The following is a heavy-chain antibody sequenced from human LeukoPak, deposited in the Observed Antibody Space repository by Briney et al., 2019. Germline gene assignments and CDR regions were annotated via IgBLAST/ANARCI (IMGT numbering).Heavy chain of an antibody. D-gene: IGHD3-10*01. CDR1: GGSISSYY. CDR2: IYSSGST. Sequence: LETLSLTCTVSGGSISSYYWSWIRQPAGKGLEWIGRIYSSGSTNYNPSLKSRVTMSVDTSKNQFSLKLSSVTAADTAVHYCARVGRVGPSDYGMDVWGQGTTVTVSS. J-gene: IGHJ6*02. V-gene: IGHV4-4*07. CDR3: ARVGRVGPSDYGMDV.